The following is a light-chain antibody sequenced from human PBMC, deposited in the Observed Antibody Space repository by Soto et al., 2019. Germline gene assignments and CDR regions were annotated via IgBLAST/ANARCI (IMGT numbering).Light chain of an antibody. J-gene: IGKJ2*01. Sequence: EMVLTQSPGTLSLSPGERATLSCRASQSVSSSYLAWYQQKPGQAPRLLIYGASSMATGIPDRFSGSGSGTDFTLTISRLEPEDFALYYCQQYGSSLYTFGQETKLEIK. CDR1: QSVSSSY. CDR3: QQYGSSLYT. CDR2: GAS. V-gene: IGKV3-20*01.